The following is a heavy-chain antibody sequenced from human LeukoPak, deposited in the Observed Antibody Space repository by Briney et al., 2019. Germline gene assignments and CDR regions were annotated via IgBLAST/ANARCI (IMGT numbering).Heavy chain of an antibody. CDR1: GGTFSSYA. CDR3: ASGSRSSWYPYYYYGMDV. D-gene: IGHD6-13*01. V-gene: IGHV1-69*04. J-gene: IGHJ6*02. CDR2: IIPIFGIA. Sequence: SVKVSCKASGGTFSSYAISWVRQAPGQGLEWMGRIIPIFGIANYAQKFQGRVTITADKSTSTAYMELSSLRSEDTAEYYCASGSRSSWYPYYYYGMDVWGQGTTVTVSS.